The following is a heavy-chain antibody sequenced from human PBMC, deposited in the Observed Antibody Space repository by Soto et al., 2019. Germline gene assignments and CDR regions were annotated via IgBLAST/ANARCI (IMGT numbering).Heavy chain of an antibody. CDR3: ARGGKIFGVAQGFDP. J-gene: IGHJ5*02. D-gene: IGHD3-3*01. CDR1: GYTFTSYG. Sequence: ASVKVSCKASGYTFTSYGISWVRQAPGQGLEWMGWISAYNGNTNYAQKLQGRVTMTTDTSTSTAYMELRSLRSDDTAVYYCARGGKIFGVAQGFDPWGQGTLVTVSS. CDR2: ISAYNGNT. V-gene: IGHV1-18*01.